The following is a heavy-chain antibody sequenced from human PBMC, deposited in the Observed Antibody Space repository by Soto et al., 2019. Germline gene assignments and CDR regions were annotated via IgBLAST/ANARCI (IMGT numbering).Heavy chain of an antibody. V-gene: IGHV3-7*03. Sequence: SLRLSCAASGFTFSSYWMSWVRQAPGKGLEWVANIKQDGSEKFYVDSVKGRFTISRDNAKNSLYLQMNSLRAEDTAVYYCAREDTRSYGSGSYLNYYYYGMDVWGQGTTVTVS. CDR2: IKQDGSEK. CDR3: AREDTRSYGSGSYLNYYYYGMDV. CDR1: GFTFSSYW. D-gene: IGHD3-10*01. J-gene: IGHJ6*02.